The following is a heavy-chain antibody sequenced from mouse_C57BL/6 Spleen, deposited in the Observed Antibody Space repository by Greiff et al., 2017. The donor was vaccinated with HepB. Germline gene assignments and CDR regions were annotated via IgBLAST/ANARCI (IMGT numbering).Heavy chain of an antibody. Sequence: QVQLKESGAELVRPGASVTLSCKASGYTFTDYEMHWVKQTPVHGLEWIGAIDPETGGTAYNQKFKGKAILTADKSSSTAYMELRSLTSEDSAVYYCTRGAYSNYNYAMDYWGQGTSVTVSS. CDR1: GYTFTDYE. CDR2: IDPETGGT. CDR3: TRGAYSNYNYAMDY. J-gene: IGHJ4*01. V-gene: IGHV1-15*01. D-gene: IGHD2-5*01.